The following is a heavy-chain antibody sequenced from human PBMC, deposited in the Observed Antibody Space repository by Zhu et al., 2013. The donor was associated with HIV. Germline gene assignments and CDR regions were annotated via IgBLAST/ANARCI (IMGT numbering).Heavy chain of an antibody. CDR1: GGTFSSYA. D-gene: IGHD6-13*01. V-gene: IGHV1-69*01. CDR2: IIPIFGTA. J-gene: IGHJ6*02. Sequence: QVQLVQSGAEVKKPGSSVKVSCKASGGTFSSYAISWVRQAPGQGLEWMGGIIPIFGTANYAQKFQGRVTITADESTSTAYMELSSLRSEDTAVYYCARQRGTAAGPYYYYGMDVWGQGTTVTVSS. CDR3: ARQRGTAAGPYYYYGMDV.